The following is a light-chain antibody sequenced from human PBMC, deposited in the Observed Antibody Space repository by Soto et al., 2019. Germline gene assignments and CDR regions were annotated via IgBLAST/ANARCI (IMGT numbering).Light chain of an antibody. CDR3: QQYNTNPWT. Sequence: DIQMTQSPSTLSASVGDRVTITCRASQNIRTWLAWYQQKPGKAPKLLIYDASSLKSGVPSRFSGGGSGTEFTLTISSLQPDDFTTYYCQQYNTNPWTFGQGNQVDIK. J-gene: IGKJ1*01. V-gene: IGKV1-5*01. CDR1: QNIRTW. CDR2: DAS.